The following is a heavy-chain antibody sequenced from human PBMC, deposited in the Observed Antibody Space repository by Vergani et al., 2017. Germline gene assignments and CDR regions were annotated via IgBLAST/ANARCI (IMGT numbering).Heavy chain of an antibody. D-gene: IGHD2-2*02. CDR1: GYTFTSYY. CDR2: INPSGGST. V-gene: IGHV1-46*01. Sequence: QVQLVQCGAEVKKPGASVKVSCQASGYTFTSYYIHWVRQAPGQGLEWMGIINPSGGSTNYAQKFQGRVTMTRDTSTSTVFMELSSLRSEDTAVYYCARGCGSTSCYKRGEDWFDPWGQGTLVTVSS. CDR3: ARGCGSTSCYKRGEDWFDP. J-gene: IGHJ5*02.